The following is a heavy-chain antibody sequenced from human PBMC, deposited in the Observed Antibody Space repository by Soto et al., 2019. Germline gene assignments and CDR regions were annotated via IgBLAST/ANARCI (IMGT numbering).Heavy chain of an antibody. CDR2: FYYTGST. CDR1: GGSVSSSSYY. CDR3: ARSSAVITTLDYFDE. Sequence: SETLSLTCTVSGGSVSSSSYYWGWIRQPPGRGLEWIGTFYYTGSTYYNPSLNNRVTISINTSKNQFSLRLSSVTAADTAVYYCARSSAVITTLDYFDEWGQGTLVAVSS. V-gene: IGHV4-39*01. J-gene: IGHJ4*02. D-gene: IGHD3-22*01.